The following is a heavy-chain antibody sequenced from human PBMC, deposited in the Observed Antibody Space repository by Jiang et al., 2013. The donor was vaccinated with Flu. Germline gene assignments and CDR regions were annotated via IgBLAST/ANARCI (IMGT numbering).Heavy chain of an antibody. V-gene: IGHV4-4*02. J-gene: IGHJ4*02. CDR3: ARGTPDILTGYYVEFDY. CDR2: IYHSGST. Sequence: GSGLVKPSGTLSLTCAVSGGSISSSNWWSWVRQPPGKGLEWIGEIYHSGSTNYNPSPKSRVTISVDKSKNQFSLKLSSVTAADTAVYYCARGTPDILTGYYVEFDYWGQGTLVTVSS. D-gene: IGHD3-9*01. CDR1: GGSISSSNW.